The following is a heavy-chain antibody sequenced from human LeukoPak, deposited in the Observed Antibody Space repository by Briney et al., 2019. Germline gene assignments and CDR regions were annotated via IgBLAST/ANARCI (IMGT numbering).Heavy chain of an antibody. CDR2: INPNSGGT. CDR3: ARDGYSYGQGPFDY. CDR1: GYTFTGYY. Sequence: ASVKVSCKASGYTFTGYYMHWVRQAPGQGLEWMGWINPNSGGTKYAQKFQGRVTMTRDTSISTVYMELSRLRSDDTAVYYCARDGYSYGQGPFDYWGQGTLVAVSS. D-gene: IGHD5-18*01. J-gene: IGHJ4*02. V-gene: IGHV1-2*02.